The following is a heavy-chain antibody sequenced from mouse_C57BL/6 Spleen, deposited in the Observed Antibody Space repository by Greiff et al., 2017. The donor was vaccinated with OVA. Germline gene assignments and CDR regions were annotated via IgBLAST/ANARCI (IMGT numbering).Heavy chain of an antibody. CDR1: GYAFTNYL. V-gene: IGHV1-54*02. CDR3: ARLNYGNYDYYAMDY. Sequence: VQLVESGAELVRPGTSVKVSCKASGYAFTNYLIEWVKQRPGQGLEWIGVINPGSGGTNYNEKFKGKATFTADTSSNTAYMQLSSLTTEDSAIYYCARLNYGNYDYYAMDYWGQGTSVTVSS. D-gene: IGHD2-1*01. CDR2: INPGSGGT. J-gene: IGHJ4*01.